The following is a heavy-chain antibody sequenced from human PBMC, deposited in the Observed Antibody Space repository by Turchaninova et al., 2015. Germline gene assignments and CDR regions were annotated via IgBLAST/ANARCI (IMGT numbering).Heavy chain of an antibody. D-gene: IGHD2-2*02. Sequence: LGESGGGLVQPGGSLRLSCAASGFTFSSYEMNWVRQAPGKGLEWVSYISSSGSTIYYADSVKGRFTISRDNAKNSLYLQRNSLRAEDTAVYYCAREVVPAAISAGNWFDPWGQGTLVTVSS. CDR1: GFTFSSYE. J-gene: IGHJ5*02. CDR2: ISSSGSTI. V-gene: IGHV3-48*03. CDR3: AREVVPAAISAGNWFDP.